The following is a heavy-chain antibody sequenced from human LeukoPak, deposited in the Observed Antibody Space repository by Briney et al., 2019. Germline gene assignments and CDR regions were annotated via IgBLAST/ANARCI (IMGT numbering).Heavy chain of an antibody. V-gene: IGHV4-4*09. CDR3: ASLTGEFDY. J-gene: IGHJ4*02. CDR2: IYTSGST. Sequence: SETLSLTCTVSGGSISSYYWSWIRQPPGKGLEWIGYIYTSGSTNYNPSLKSRVTISVDTSKNQFSLKLSSVTAADTAVYYCASLTGEFDYWGQGTLVTVSS. CDR1: GGSISSYY. D-gene: IGHD7-27*01.